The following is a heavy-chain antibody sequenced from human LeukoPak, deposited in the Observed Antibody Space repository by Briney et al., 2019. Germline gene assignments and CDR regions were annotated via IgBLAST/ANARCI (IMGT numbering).Heavy chain of an antibody. J-gene: IGHJ6*03. CDR1: GGSFSGYY. V-gene: IGHV4-34*01. D-gene: IGHD5-18*01. CDR2: IYYSGST. Sequence: SETLSPTCAVYGGSFSGYYWGWIRQPPGKGLEWIGSIYYSGSTYYNPSLKSRVTISVDTSKNQFSLKLSSVTAADTAVYYCARYSYGYMYYYYMDVWGKGTTVTVSS. CDR3: ARYSYGYMYYYYMDV.